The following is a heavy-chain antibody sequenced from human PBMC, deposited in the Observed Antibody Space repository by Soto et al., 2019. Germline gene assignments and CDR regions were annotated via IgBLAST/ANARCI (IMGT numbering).Heavy chain of an antibody. D-gene: IGHD3-3*01. CDR1: GDSVSNNSAA. V-gene: IGHV6-1*01. CDR2: TYYRSKWFN. CDR3: AREGRLAASIFHNWFDP. Sequence: SQTLSLTCAISGDSVSNNSAAWNWIRQSPSRGLEWLGRTYYRSKWFNNYALSVKGRITINPDTSKNQFSLQLNSVTPEDTAVYYCAREGRLAASIFHNWFDPGGQGTLVTVSS. J-gene: IGHJ5*02.